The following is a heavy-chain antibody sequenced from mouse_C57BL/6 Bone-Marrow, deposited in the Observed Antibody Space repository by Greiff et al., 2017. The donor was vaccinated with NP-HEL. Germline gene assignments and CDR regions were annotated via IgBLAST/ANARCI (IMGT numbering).Heavy chain of an antibody. Sequence: EVKLMESGGGLVQSGRSLRLSCATSGFTFSDFYMEWVRQAPGKGLEWIAASRNKANDYTTEYSASVKGRFIVSRDTSQSILYLQMNALRAEDTAIYYCARRYYDYDVDYAMDYWGQGTSVTVSS. J-gene: IGHJ4*01. D-gene: IGHD2-4*01. CDR2: SRNKANDYTT. V-gene: IGHV7-1*01. CDR1: GFTFSDFY. CDR3: ARRYYDYDVDYAMDY.